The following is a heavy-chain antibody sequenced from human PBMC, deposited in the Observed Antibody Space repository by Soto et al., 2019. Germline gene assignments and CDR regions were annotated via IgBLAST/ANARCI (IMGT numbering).Heavy chain of an antibody. CDR1: GVTLTNVW. J-gene: IGHJ2*01. Sequence: GVSLRLSFAVSGVTLTNVWMNWVRQAPGKGPEWVGRIKSKTDGGTTDYAAPVKGRFTISRDDSKNTLYLQMNSLKTEDTAVYYCTTDPYYYDSSGYYLGYFDLWGRGTLVTVSS. CDR2: IKSKTDGGTT. CDR3: TTDPYYYDSSGYYLGYFDL. D-gene: IGHD3-22*01. V-gene: IGHV3-15*07.